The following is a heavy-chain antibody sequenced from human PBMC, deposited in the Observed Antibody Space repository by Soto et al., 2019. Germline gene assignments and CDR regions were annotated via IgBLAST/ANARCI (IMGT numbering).Heavy chain of an antibody. CDR1: GFTFSSYS. CDR3: ARSNMERRGGSVAY. J-gene: IGHJ4*02. V-gene: IGHV3-21*01. D-gene: IGHD3-16*01. CDR2: ISSSSSYI. Sequence: EVQLVESGGGLVKPGGSLRLSCAASGFTFSSYSMNWVRQAPGKGLEWVSSISSSSSYIYYADSVKGRFTISRDNAKNSLYQQMNSLRAEDTAVYYCARSNMERRGGSVAYWGQGTLVTVSS.